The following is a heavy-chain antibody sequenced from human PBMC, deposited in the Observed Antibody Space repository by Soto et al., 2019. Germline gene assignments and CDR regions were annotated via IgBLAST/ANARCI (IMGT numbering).Heavy chain of an antibody. V-gene: IGHV4-59*01. CDR1: GVSISCYY. CDR2: IYYTGIT. J-gene: IGHJ6*02. Sequence: SETLSLTCSVSGVSISCYYWNLIRQPPGKGLEWIGHIYYTGITSYNPSLNSRVTISVDTSKNQISLKLGSVTAADTAVYYCASLPASQYPHGVDVSGQGTTVTVSS. CDR3: ASLPASQYPHGVDV. D-gene: IGHD2-2*01.